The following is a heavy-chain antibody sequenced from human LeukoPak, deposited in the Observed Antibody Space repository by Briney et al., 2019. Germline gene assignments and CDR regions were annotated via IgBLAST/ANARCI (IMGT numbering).Heavy chain of an antibody. CDR1: GYTFTSYG. CDR2: INPNSGGT. D-gene: IGHD2-21*01. Sequence: GASVKVSCKASGYTFTSYGISWVRQAPGQGLEWMGWINPNSGGTNYAQKFQGRVTMTRDTSISTAYMELSRLRSDDTAVYYCARDLAYCGGDCYSPAGYWGQGTLVTVSS. J-gene: IGHJ4*02. V-gene: IGHV1-2*02. CDR3: ARDLAYCGGDCYSPAGY.